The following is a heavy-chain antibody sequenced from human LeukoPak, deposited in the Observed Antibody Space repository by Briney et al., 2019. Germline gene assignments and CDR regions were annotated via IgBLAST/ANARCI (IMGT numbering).Heavy chain of an antibody. Sequence: ASVKVSCKASGYTFTGYYMHWVRQAPGQGLEWMGWINPNSGRTNYAQKFQGRVTMTRDTSISTAYMELSRLRSDDTAVYYCARDVPGGGIDYWGQGTLVTVSS. J-gene: IGHJ4*02. CDR3: ARDVPGGGIDY. CDR2: INPNSGRT. V-gene: IGHV1-2*02. CDR1: GYTFTGYY. D-gene: IGHD3-16*01.